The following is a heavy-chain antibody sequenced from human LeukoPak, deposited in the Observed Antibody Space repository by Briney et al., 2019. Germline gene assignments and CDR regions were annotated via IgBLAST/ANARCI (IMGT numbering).Heavy chain of an antibody. V-gene: IGHV1-8*01. J-gene: IGHJ5*02. CDR1: GYTFTSYD. CDR2: MNPNSGNT. D-gene: IGHD3-3*01. Sequence: AASGKVSCKASGYTFTSYDINWVRQATGQGLEWMGWMNPNSGNTGYAQKFRGRVTMTRNTSISTAYMELSSLRSEDTAVYYCARVPYYDFWGGYTRWFDPWGQGTLVTVSS. CDR3: ARVPYYDFWGGYTRWFDP.